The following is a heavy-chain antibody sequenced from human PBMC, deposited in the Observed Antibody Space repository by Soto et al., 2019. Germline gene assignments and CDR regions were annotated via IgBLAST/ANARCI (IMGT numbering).Heavy chain of an antibody. CDR2: IKQDGSEK. Sequence: EVQLVESGGGLVQPGGSLRLSCAASGFTFSSYWMSWVRQAPGKGLEWVANIKQDGSEKYYVDSVKGRFTISRDNAKNSLYQQMNSLRAEDTAVYYCASITIFGVVRYFDYWGQGTLVTVST. CDR1: GFTFSSYW. V-gene: IGHV3-7*01. CDR3: ASITIFGVVRYFDY. D-gene: IGHD3-3*01. J-gene: IGHJ4*02.